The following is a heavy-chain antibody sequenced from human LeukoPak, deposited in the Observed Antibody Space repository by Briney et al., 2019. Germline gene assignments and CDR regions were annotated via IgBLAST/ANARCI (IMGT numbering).Heavy chain of an antibody. V-gene: IGHV5-51*01. D-gene: IGHD2-2*02. CDR2: VYPGDSDT. J-gene: IGHJ4*02. Sequence: GESLRISCKASGYTFSDYWIGWVRQMPGQGLEWMGIVYPGDSDTRYSPSFQGHVTISADKSINTAYLQWSGLQASVNAIYFCARSQGLYGAADYWGQGTLV. CDR1: GYTFSDYW. CDR3: ARSQGLYGAADY.